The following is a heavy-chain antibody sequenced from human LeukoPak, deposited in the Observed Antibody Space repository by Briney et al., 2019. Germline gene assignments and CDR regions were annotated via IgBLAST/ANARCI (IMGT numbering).Heavy chain of an antibody. J-gene: IGHJ6*02. V-gene: IGHV3-7*03. CDR3: VRDFFVSSYGLDV. D-gene: IGHD3-10*01. CDR2: IREDGSEK. Sequence: GGSLRLSCTASGFTFVIYAMSWVRHAPGKGLEWVANIREDGSEKNYVDSVKGRFTISRDNAKNSLYLQMNSLRAEDTAVYYCVRDFFVSSYGLDVWGQGTTVTVSS. CDR1: GFTFVIYA.